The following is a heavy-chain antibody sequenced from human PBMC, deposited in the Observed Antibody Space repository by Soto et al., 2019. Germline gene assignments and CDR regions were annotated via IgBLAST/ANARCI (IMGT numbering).Heavy chain of an antibody. CDR2: IYSGGST. J-gene: IGHJ4*02. Sequence: EVQLVESGGGLVQPGGSLRLSCAASGFTVSSNYMSWVRQAPGKGLEWVSVIYSGGSTYYADSVKGRFTISRHNSKNTLYLQMNSLRAEDTAVYYCARGPRYCSGGSCYSFPFDYWGQGTLVTVSS. V-gene: IGHV3-53*04. CDR1: GFTVSSNY. D-gene: IGHD2-15*01. CDR3: ARGPRYCSGGSCYSFPFDY.